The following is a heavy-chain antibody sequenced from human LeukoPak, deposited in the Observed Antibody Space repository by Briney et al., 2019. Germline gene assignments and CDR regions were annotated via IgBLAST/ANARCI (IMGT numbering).Heavy chain of an antibody. CDR3: ARDESSWYGGGSPFIDY. CDR2: ISSSSSYI. J-gene: IGHJ4*02. D-gene: IGHD6-13*01. CDR1: GFTFSSYS. Sequence: GGSLRLSCAASGFTFSSYSMNWVRQAPGKGLEWVSSISSSSSYIYYADSVKGRFTISRDNAKNSLYLQMNSLRAEDTAVYYCARDESSWYGGGSPFIDYWGQGTLVTVSS. V-gene: IGHV3-21*01.